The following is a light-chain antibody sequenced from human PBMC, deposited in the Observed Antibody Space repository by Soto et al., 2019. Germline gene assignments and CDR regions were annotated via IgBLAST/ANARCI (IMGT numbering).Light chain of an antibody. CDR2: STN. J-gene: IGLJ1*01. CDR3: AAWDDSLSGDV. Sequence: QSVLTQPPSASGTPGQRVTISCSGSSSNIGSSPVNWYQHLPGTAPKLFIYSTNQRPSGVPDRFSGSKSGTSASLAISGLQSDDEADYYCAAWDDSLSGDVFGTGTKVTVL. V-gene: IGLV1-44*01. CDR1: SSNIGSSP.